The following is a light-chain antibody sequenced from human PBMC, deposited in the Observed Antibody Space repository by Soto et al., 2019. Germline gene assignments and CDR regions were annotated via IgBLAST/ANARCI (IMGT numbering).Light chain of an antibody. J-gene: IGLJ1*01. V-gene: IGLV2-14*01. CDR1: SSDVGGYNY. CDR3: TSYTSSSTYV. CDR2: DVS. Sequence: QSVLTQPASVSGSPGQSITISCTGTSSDVGGYNYVSWYQQHPGKAPKLMIYDVSNRPSGVSNRFSGSKSGNTASLTISGLQVEDEADYYCTSYTSSSTYVFGTGTKVPAL.